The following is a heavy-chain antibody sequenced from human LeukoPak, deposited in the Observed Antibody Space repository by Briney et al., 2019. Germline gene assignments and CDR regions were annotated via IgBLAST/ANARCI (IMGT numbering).Heavy chain of an antibody. Sequence: PSETLSLTCTVSGGSISSYYWSWIRQPPGKGLEWIGYIYYSGSTNYNPSLKSRVTISVDTSKNQFSLKLSSVTAADTAVYYCARGSSSWLHYYYYMDVWGKGTTVTVSS. J-gene: IGHJ6*03. CDR1: GGSISSYY. CDR3: ARGSSSWLHYYYYMDV. D-gene: IGHD6-13*01. CDR2: IYYSGST. V-gene: IGHV4-59*01.